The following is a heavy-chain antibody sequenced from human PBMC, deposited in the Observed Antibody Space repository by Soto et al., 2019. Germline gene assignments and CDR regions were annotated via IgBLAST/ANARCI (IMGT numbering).Heavy chain of an antibody. CDR3: ARDRGYDSSGYFFM. CDR1: GFSFSSYA. D-gene: IGHD3-22*01. V-gene: IGHV3-30-3*01. Sequence: GGSLRLSCAASGFSFSSYAMHWVRQAPGKGLEWVALISYDGSSEYYADYVKGRFTISRDNSQNTLYLQMNSLRAEDTAVYYCARDRGYDSSGYFFMWGQGTQVTVSS. J-gene: IGHJ4*02. CDR2: ISYDGSSE.